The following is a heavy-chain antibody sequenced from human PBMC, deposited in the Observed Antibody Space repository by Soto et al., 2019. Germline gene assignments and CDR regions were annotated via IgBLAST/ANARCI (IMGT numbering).Heavy chain of an antibody. CDR1: GFTFSSYG. V-gene: IGHV3-33*01. D-gene: IGHD2-15*01. Sequence: QVQLVESGGGVVQPGRSLRLSCAASGFTFSSYGMHWVRQAPGKGLEWVAVIWYDGSNKYYADSVKGRFTISRDNSKNTLYLQMNSLRAEDTAVYYCARALGYCSGGSCPSWFDPWGQGTLVTVSS. J-gene: IGHJ5*02. CDR2: IWYDGSNK. CDR3: ARALGYCSGGSCPSWFDP.